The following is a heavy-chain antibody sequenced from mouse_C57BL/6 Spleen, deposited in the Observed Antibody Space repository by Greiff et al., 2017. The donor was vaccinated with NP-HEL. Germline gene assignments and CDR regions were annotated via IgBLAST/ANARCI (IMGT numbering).Heavy chain of an antibody. J-gene: IGHJ2*01. D-gene: IGHD2-2*01. CDR3: ARQGYGYDGDYFDY. CDR2: IDPSDSET. CDR1: GYTFTSYW. Sequence: QVQLQQPGAELVRPGSSVKLSCKASGYTFTSYWMHWVKQRPIQGLEWIGNIDPSDSETHYNQKFKDKATLTVDKSSSTAYMQLSSLTSEDSAVYYCARQGYGYDGDYFDYWGQGTTLTVSS. V-gene: IGHV1-52*01.